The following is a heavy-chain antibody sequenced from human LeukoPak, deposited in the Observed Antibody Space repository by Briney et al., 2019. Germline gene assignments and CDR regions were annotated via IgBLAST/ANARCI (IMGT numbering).Heavy chain of an antibody. CDR2: INPSGSST. CDR3: ARDNSVGDIAWWFDP. V-gene: IGHV1-46*01. CDR1: GYSFTGHY. D-gene: IGHD3-16*02. Sequence: ASVKVSCKASGYSFTGHYMHWVRQAPGQGLEWMGLINPSGSSTLYAQQFQGRVTMTRDMSTTTDYMKLSSLRSEDTAAYYCARDNSVGDIAWWFDPWGQGTLVTVSS. J-gene: IGHJ5*02.